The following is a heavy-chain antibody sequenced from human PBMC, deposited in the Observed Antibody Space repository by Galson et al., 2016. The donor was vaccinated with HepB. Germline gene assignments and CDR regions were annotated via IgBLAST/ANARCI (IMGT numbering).Heavy chain of an antibody. CDR2: ISYDGSNQ. Sequence: SLRLSCAASGFNFITYGMHWVRQAPGKGLEWVVLISYDGSNQYYADSVKGRFTISRDNSKNTQYLQMHSLRAEDTAMYYCAKEGCYDGFDYWGQGALVTVSS. CDR1: GFNFITYG. V-gene: IGHV3-30*18. D-gene: IGHD2-15*01. CDR3: AKEGCYDGFDY. J-gene: IGHJ4*02.